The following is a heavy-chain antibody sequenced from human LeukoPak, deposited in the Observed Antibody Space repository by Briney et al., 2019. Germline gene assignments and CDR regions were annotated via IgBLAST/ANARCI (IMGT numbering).Heavy chain of an antibody. CDR2: IYYSGSI. V-gene: IGHV4-28*05. CDR3: ARKFPSIFYMDV. D-gene: IGHD3-9*01. CDR1: GYSISSNNW. Sequence: PSDTLSLTCAVSGYSISSNNWWGWIRQPPGKALEWIGYIYYSGSIYYKPSLKSRVTMSVDTSNNQFSLELSSVTSVDTAVYYCARKFPSIFYMDVWGKGTTVTVSS. J-gene: IGHJ6*03.